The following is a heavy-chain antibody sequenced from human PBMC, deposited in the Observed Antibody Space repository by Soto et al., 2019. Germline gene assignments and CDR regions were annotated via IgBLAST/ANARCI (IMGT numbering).Heavy chain of an antibody. CDR1: GYSFTNND. CDR2: MNPGSGDT. CDR3: ARMATFGSLNWFDP. J-gene: IGHJ5*02. Sequence: SLKVSCKASGYSFTNNDFSWVRQATGQGLEWMGWMNPGSGDTGYAQKFQGRVTMTRDISIATAYMELSSLRSDDTAIYYCARMATFGSLNWFDPWGQGTLVTVSS. D-gene: IGHD3-16*01. V-gene: IGHV1-8*01.